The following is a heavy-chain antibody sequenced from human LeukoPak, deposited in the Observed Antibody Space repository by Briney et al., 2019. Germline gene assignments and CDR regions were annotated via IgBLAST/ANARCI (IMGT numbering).Heavy chain of an antibody. V-gene: IGHV3-30*18. D-gene: IGHD2-15*01. CDR2: VSKDGSND. J-gene: IGHJ4*02. CDR1: GFTFRRYA. Sequence: GGSLRLSCAASGFTFRRYAMHWVRQAPGKGLEWVAFVSKDGSNDYYADSVKGRFTISRDNSKNTLYLQMCSLRAEDTALYYCAKDRKESATISNHFDCWGQGTLVTVSS. CDR3: AKDRKESATISNHFDC.